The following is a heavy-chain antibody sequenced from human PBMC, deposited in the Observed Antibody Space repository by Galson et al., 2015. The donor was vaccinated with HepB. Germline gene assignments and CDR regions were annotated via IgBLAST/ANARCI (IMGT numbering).Heavy chain of an antibody. CDR3: ARMVVVPAAEYYYYYYGMDV. CDR2: ISSSSSYI. CDR1: GFTFSSYS. Sequence: SLRLSCAASGFTFSSYSMNWVRQAPGKGLEWVSSISSSSSYIYYADSVKGRFTISRDNAKNSLYMQMNSLRAEDTAVYYCARMVVVPAAEYYYYYYGMDVWGQGTTVTVSS. V-gene: IGHV3-21*01. J-gene: IGHJ6*02. D-gene: IGHD2-2*01.